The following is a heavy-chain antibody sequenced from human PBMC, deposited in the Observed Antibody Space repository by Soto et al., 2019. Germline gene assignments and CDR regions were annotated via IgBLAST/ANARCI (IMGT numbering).Heavy chain of an antibody. D-gene: IGHD6-6*01. V-gene: IGHV4-30-4*01. J-gene: IGHJ4*02. Sequence: SETLSLTCTVSGDSISTADYYWNWIRQPPGKGLEWIGYIYYSGNTYYIPSLKSRVTISVDTSKNQISLKLNSVTAADTAVYYCARGIYSTSSFFDSWGQGTLVTVSS. CDR2: IYYSGNT. CDR3: ARGIYSTSSFFDS. CDR1: GDSISTADYY.